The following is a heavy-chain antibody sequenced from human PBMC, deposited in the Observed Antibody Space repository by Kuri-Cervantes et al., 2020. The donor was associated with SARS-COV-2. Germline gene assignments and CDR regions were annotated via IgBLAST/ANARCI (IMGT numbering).Heavy chain of an antibody. D-gene: IGHD3-3*01. CDR3: ARAVLGVVAYFDY. J-gene: IGHJ4*02. CDR2: IKQDGSEK. CDR1: GFTFSSYW. V-gene: IGHV3-7*04. Sequence: GESLKISCAASGFTFSSYWMSWVRQAPGKGLEWVANIKQDGSEKYYVDSMKGRFTISRDNAKNSLYLQMNSLRAEDTAVYYCARAVLGVVAYFDYWGQGTLVTVSS.